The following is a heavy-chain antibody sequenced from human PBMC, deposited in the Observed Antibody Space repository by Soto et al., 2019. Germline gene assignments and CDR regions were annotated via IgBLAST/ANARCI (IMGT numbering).Heavy chain of an antibody. D-gene: IGHD1-1*01. Sequence: EEQLLESGGGLLQPGGSLRLSCAASGFTFSTYAMYWVRQAPGKGLEWVSAISGGGGTTYSADSVRGRFTISRDNSKNTLSLQMNGLRTEDTAVYYCARDPPNWNGGNYFDYWGQGTLVTVSS. CDR1: GFTFSTYA. V-gene: IGHV3-23*01. CDR2: ISGGGGTT. J-gene: IGHJ4*02. CDR3: ARDPPNWNGGNYFDY.